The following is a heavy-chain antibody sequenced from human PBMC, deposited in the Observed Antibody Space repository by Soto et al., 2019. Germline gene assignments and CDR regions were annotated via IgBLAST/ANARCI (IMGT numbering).Heavy chain of an antibody. D-gene: IGHD2-15*01. V-gene: IGHV1-2*04. Sequence: ASVKVSCKASGYTFTSYSIHWVRQAPGQGLEWMGWISPNNGGTNYAQKFQGWVTMTRDTSISTAYMELSRLRSDATAMYYCTLLGYCSGGSCYAGAFDIWG. J-gene: IGHJ3*02. CDR2: ISPNNGGT. CDR3: TLLGYCSGGSCYAGAFDI. CDR1: GYTFTSYS.